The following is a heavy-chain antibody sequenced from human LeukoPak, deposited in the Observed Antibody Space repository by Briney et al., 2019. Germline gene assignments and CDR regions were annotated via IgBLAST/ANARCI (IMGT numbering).Heavy chain of an antibody. Sequence: SVKVSCKASGGTFSSYTISWVREAPGQGLEWMGGIIPILGMANYAQKLLGRVTITADKSTSKAYRELSSLRSEDTAVYYCARDRKVAAATYYYYYMDVWGKGTTVTVSS. V-gene: IGHV1-69*10. CDR3: ARDRKVAAATYYYYYMDV. J-gene: IGHJ6*03. D-gene: IGHD6-13*01. CDR1: GGTFSSYT. CDR2: IIPILGMA.